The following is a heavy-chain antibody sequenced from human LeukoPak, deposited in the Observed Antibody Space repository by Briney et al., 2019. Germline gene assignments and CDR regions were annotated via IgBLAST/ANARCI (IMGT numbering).Heavy chain of an antibody. CDR1: GYTFTSYG. J-gene: IGHJ4*02. CDR2: ISAYNGNT. Sequence: ASVKVSCKASGYTFTSYGISWVRQAPGQGLEWMGWISAYNGNTNYAQKLQGRVTMTTDTSTSTAYMELRSLRSDDTAVYYCARANLQAIIVVLPLWYWGQGTLVTVSS. CDR3: ARANLQAIIVVLPLWY. V-gene: IGHV1-18*01. D-gene: IGHD3-22*01.